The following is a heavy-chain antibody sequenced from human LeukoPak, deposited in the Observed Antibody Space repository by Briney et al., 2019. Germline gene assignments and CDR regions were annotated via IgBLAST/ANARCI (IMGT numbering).Heavy chain of an antibody. D-gene: IGHD3-16*01. CDR3: ARGRGETPLDY. V-gene: IGHV1-69*01. J-gene: IGHJ4*02. Sequence: YAQKFQGRVTITADESTSTAYMELSSLRSEDTAVYYCARGRGETPLDYWGQGTLVTVSS.